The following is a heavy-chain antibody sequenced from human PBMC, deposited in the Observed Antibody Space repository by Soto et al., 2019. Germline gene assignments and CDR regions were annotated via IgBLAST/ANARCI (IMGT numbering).Heavy chain of an antibody. D-gene: IGHD3-16*02. CDR2: IYWDDDK. J-gene: IGHJ3*02. V-gene: IGHV2-5*02. Sequence: SGPTLVRPTQTLTLTCTFSGFSLTTKTVGVGWIRQPPGKALEWLAVIYWDDDKRYSPFLEPRLSVTKDTSRNQVVLIMTNMDPVDTATYYCAHLMITFGGLLGDDAFDIWGPGTKVTVSS. CDR1: GFSLTTKTVG. CDR3: AHLMITFGGLLGDDAFDI.